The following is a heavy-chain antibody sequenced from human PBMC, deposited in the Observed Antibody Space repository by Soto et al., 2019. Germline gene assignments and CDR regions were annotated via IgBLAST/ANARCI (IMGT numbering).Heavy chain of an antibody. CDR2: INSDGSST. CDR1: GFTFSSYW. J-gene: IGHJ6*02. V-gene: IGHV3-74*01. D-gene: IGHD1-1*01. Sequence: HPGGSLRLSCAASGFTFSSYWMHWVRQAPGKGLVWVSRINSDGSSTSYADSVKGRFTISRDNAKNTLYLQMNSLRAEDTAVYYCARGGYNWNEYYYYYGMDVWGQGTTVTVSS. CDR3: ARGGYNWNEYYYYYGMDV.